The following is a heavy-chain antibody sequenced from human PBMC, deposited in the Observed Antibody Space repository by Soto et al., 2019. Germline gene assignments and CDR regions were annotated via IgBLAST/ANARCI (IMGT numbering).Heavy chain of an antibody. Sequence: GASVKVSCKASGYTFITYDINWVRQATGQGLEWMGWMNPSNGNAGYAQKFQGRLTMTRNTSISTIYMELSRLRSDDTAVYYCAGRPDCIITSCLYYGIDVWGQGTPVTVSS. CDR2: MNPSNGNA. J-gene: IGHJ6*02. CDR1: GYTFITYD. V-gene: IGHV1-8*01. D-gene: IGHD2-2*01. CDR3: AGRPDCIITSCLYYGIDV.